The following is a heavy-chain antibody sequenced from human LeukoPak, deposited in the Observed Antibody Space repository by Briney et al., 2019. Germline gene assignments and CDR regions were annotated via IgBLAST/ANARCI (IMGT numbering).Heavy chain of an antibody. CDR2: IYSGGST. J-gene: IGHJ6*02. D-gene: IGHD3-10*01. CDR1: GFTVSSNY. V-gene: IGHV3-53*04. CDR3: ARDLRGITMVRGVIDYYYYGMDV. Sequence: GGSLRLSCAASGFTVSSNYMSWVRQAPGKGLEWVSVIYSGGSTYYADSVKGRFTISRHNSKNTLYLQMNSLRAEDTAVYYCARDLRGITMVRGVIDYYYYGMDVWGQGTTVTVSS.